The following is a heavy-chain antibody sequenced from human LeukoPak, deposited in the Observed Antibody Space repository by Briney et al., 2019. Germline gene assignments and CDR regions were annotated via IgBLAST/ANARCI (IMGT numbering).Heavy chain of an antibody. D-gene: IGHD2-2*01. CDR2: IYHSGST. CDR3: ARTPLVPQERLYFDY. V-gene: IGHV4-38-2*01. Sequence: SETLSLTCAVSGYSISSGYYWGWIRQPPGKGLEWIGSIYHSGSTYYNPSLKSRVTISVDTSKNQFSLKLSSVTAADTAVYYCARTPLVPQERLYFDYWGQGTLVTVSS. J-gene: IGHJ4*02. CDR1: GYSISSGYY.